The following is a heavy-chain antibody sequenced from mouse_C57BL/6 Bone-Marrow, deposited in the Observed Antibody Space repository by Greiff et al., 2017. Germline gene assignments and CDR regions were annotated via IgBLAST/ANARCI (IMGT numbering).Heavy chain of an antibody. CDR1: GFNIKDDY. Sequence: VQLQQSGAELVRPGASVKLSCTASGFNIKDDYMHWVKQRPEQGLEWIGWIDPEDGDTEYASKFQGKATITADTSSNTAYLQLSSLTSEDTAVYYCTTCSNYGWFDYWGQGTLVTVSA. CDR3: TTCSNYGWFDY. D-gene: IGHD2-5*01. V-gene: IGHV14-4*01. J-gene: IGHJ3*01. CDR2: IDPEDGDT.